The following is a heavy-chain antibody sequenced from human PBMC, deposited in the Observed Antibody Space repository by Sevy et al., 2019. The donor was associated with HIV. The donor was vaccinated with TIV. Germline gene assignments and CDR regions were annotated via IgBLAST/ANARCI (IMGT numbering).Heavy chain of an antibody. J-gene: IGHJ4*02. V-gene: IGHV3-72*01. CDR1: GFTSSDHY. CDR2: TRNKADGYTT. CDR3: ATHAGIAAAGRVFDY. Sequence: GGSLRLSCVASGFTSSDHYMEWVRQAPGKGLEWVGRTRNKADGYTTEYAASVKGRFTISRDDSKNSLYVQMNSLKTEDTAVYYCATHAGIAAAGRVFDYWGQGTLVTVSS. D-gene: IGHD6-13*01.